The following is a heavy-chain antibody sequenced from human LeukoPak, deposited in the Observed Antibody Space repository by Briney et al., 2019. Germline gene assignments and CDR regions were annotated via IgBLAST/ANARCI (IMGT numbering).Heavy chain of an antibody. D-gene: IGHD3-16*02. CDR3: ARARVIPASFDD. CDR2: IYTSGRT. J-gene: IGHJ4*02. V-gene: IGHV4-61*02. Sequence: SQTLSLTCTVSGGPITFGSYYWPWIRQPAGKGLEWIGRIYTSGRTFYNPSLKSRVTISMDTSMNQFSLRLNSVTAADTAVYYCARARVIPASFDDWGQGALVTVSS. CDR1: GGPITFGSYY.